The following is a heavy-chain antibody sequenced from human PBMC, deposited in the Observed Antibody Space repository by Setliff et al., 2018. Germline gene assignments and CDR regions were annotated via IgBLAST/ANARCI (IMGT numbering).Heavy chain of an antibody. CDR1: GGSISSSIYY. J-gene: IGHJ4*02. CDR3: ARELGLRAPFDF. D-gene: IGHD4-17*01. V-gene: IGHV4-39*02. CDR2: IYYSGST. Sequence: SETLSLTCSVSGGSISSSIYYWGWIRQPPGKGLEWIGSIYYSGSTYYSPSLKRRVTISVDTSKNQFSLKLSSVTAADTAVYYCARELGLRAPFDFWGQGILVTVPQ.